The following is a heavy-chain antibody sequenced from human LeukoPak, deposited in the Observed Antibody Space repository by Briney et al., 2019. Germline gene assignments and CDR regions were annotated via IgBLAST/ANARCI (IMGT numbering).Heavy chain of an antibody. CDR1: GGSSSDYF. CDR2: INHGGST. Sequence: SETLSLTCAVYGGSSSDYFWSWIRQPPGKGLEWIGEINHGGSTNYNPSLKSRITISVDTSKDQFSLKLSSMTAADTAVYYCARGRTGYQLLPTKKDYSYYYIDVWGKGTTVTVSS. D-gene: IGHD2-2*01. CDR3: ARGRTGYQLLPTKKDYSYYYIDV. V-gene: IGHV4-34*01. J-gene: IGHJ6*03.